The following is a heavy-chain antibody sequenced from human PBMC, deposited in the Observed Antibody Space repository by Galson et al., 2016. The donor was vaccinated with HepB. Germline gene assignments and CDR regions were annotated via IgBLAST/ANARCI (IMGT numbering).Heavy chain of an antibody. V-gene: IGHV1-2*04. Sequence: SVKVSCKASGYTFTDYYIHWVRQAPGQGLEWMGRVNPKTGGTNSAQKFQGWVTMSRDTSIITAYMELSRLRSDDTAVYYCARSSGSYDQPFDYCGQGTLVTVS. CDR2: VNPKTGGT. CDR1: GYTFTDYY. D-gene: IGHD3-22*01. J-gene: IGHJ4*02. CDR3: ARSSGSYDQPFDY.